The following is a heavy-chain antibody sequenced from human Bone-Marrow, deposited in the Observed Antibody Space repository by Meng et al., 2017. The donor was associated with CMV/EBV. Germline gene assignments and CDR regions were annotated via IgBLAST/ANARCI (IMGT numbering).Heavy chain of an antibody. D-gene: IGHD5-24*01. CDR1: GFTFSNAW. Sequence: GSLRLSCAASGFTFSNAWMSWIRQAPGKGLEWIGYITDRGSTSYNPSLKSRVSILVEADKNQFSLRLTSVTAADTAVFYCARSRDEFSKEFDRWGQGNLVTVSS. J-gene: IGHJ5*02. V-gene: IGHV4-59*03. CDR2: ITDRGST. CDR3: ARSRDEFSKEFDR.